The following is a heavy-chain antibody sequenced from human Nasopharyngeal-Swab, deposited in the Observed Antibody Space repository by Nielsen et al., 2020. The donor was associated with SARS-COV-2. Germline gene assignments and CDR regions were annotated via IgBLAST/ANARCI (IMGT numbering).Heavy chain of an antibody. D-gene: IGHD5-12*01. CDR2: ISWNSGSI. CDR3: ATLGGYSGYDSEYGMDV. J-gene: IGHJ6*02. V-gene: IGHV3-9*01. CDR1: GFTFGDYA. Sequence: SLRLSCAASGFTFGDYALHWVRQAPGKGLEWVSGISWNSGSIGYADSVKGRFTISRDNAKNSLYLQMNSLRAEDTALYYCATLGGYSGYDSEYGMDVWGQGTTVTVSS.